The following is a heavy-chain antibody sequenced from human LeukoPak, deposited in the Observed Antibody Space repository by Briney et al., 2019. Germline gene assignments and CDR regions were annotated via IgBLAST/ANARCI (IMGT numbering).Heavy chain of an antibody. Sequence: GSSVTVSCKASGGTFSSYAISWVRQAPGQGLEWMGGIIPIFGTANYAQKFQGRVTITADESTSTAYMELRSLRSDDTAVYYCAMGQLDDYVVGFDYWGQGTLVTVSS. D-gene: IGHD4-17*01. J-gene: IGHJ4*02. CDR3: AMGQLDDYVVGFDY. CDR2: IIPIFGTA. CDR1: GGTFSSYA. V-gene: IGHV1-69*01.